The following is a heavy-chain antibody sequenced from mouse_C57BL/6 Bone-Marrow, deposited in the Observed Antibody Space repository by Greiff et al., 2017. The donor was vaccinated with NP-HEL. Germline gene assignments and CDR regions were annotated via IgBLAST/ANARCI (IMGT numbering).Heavy chain of an antibody. CDR3: ARGPWFAY. V-gene: IGHV3-6*01. J-gene: IGHJ3*01. CDR2: ISYDGSN. CDR1: GYSITSGYY. Sequence: VQLQQSGPGLVKPSPSLSLSCSVTGYSITSGYYWYLIRQFPGNKLEWRGDISYDGSNNYNPSFKNRITITGDTSYNQTSLTLNSVTTEDTATCYCARGPWFAYWGQGTLVTVSA.